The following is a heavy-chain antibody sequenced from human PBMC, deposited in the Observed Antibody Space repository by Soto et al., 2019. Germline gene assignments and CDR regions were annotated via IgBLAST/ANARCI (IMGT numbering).Heavy chain of an antibody. CDR3: ATLSGYDFNY. D-gene: IGHD5-12*01. CDR2: IRNKLNSYTT. J-gene: IGHJ4*02. Sequence: EVQLVESGGGLVQPGGSLRLSWAASEFTFSDYYIDWVRRAPGKGLVWVGRIRNKLNSYTTEYAACVKVRFTISSEDSMNSLYLQMNSLKTEDTVVYYCATLSGYDFNYWGQGSLVTVSS. V-gene: IGHV3-72*01. CDR1: EFTFSDYY.